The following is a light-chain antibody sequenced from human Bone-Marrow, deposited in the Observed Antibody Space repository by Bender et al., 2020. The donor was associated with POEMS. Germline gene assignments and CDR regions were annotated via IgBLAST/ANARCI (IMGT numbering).Light chain of an antibody. CDR1: TSDVGGYDF. J-gene: IGLJ3*02. V-gene: IGLV2-11*01. Sequence: QSALTQPRSLSGSPGQSVTISCTGTTSDVGGYDFVSWYRQHPGEAPKLMIWDVSKRPSGVPDRFSGSKSGNTASLTISGLQAEDEADYYCTSYAGTSNLLFGGGTKVTVL. CDR3: TSYAGTSNLL. CDR2: DVS.